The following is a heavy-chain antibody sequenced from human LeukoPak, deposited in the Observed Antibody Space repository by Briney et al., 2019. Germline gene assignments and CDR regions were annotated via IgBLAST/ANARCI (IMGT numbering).Heavy chain of an antibody. Sequence: SETLSLTCTVSGVSISNNYYYWAWICQPPGKGLEMIGYVHYTGSTFYNSSLKSRVTISADTSQNQFSLSLTSVTAADTAVYYCATLGLLRGAGFNLATHFDFWGQGTLVTVSS. V-gene: IGHV4-39*01. CDR2: VHYTGST. J-gene: IGHJ4*02. D-gene: IGHD1-26*01. CDR3: ATLGLLRGAGFNLATHFDF. CDR1: GVSISNNYYY.